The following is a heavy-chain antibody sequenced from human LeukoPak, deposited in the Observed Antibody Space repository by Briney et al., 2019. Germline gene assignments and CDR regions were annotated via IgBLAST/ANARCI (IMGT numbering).Heavy chain of an antibody. CDR1: GYTFTSYD. V-gene: IGHV1-8*01. CDR2: MNPNSGNT. CDR3: ARGLFGELSPCY. J-gene: IGHJ4*02. D-gene: IGHD3-10*02. Sequence: ASVKVSCKASGYTFTSYDINWVRQATGQGLEWMGWMNPNSGNTGYAQKFQGRVTMTRNTSISTAYVELSSLRSEDTAVYYCARGLFGELSPCYWGQGTLVTVSS.